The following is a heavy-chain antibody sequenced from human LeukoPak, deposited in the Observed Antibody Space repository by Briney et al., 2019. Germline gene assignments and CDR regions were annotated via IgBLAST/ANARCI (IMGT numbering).Heavy chain of an antibody. Sequence: SQTLSLTCTVSGGSISSGGYYWSWIRQHPGKGLEWIGYIYYSGSTYYNPSLKSRVTISVDTSKNQFSLKLSSVTAADTAVYYCAREGPNCSGGSCYTNWFDPWGQGTLVTVSS. CDR3: AREGPNCSGGSCYTNWFDP. D-gene: IGHD2-15*01. CDR2: IYYSGST. CDR1: GGSISSGGYY. V-gene: IGHV4-31*03. J-gene: IGHJ5*02.